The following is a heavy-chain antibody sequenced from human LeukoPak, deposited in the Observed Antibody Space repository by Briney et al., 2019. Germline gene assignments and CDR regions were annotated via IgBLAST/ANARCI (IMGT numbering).Heavy chain of an antibody. Sequence: ASVKVSCKASGYTFTSYGISWVRQAPGQGLEWMGWITAYNDNTYYAQKLQGRVTMTTDTSTGTAYMELRSLRSDDTAVYYCARDLRRGSSSWYVSGGDYWGQGTLVTVSS. J-gene: IGHJ4*02. CDR1: GYTFTSYG. V-gene: IGHV1-18*01. CDR3: ARDLRRGSSSWYVSGGDY. D-gene: IGHD6-13*01. CDR2: ITAYNDNT.